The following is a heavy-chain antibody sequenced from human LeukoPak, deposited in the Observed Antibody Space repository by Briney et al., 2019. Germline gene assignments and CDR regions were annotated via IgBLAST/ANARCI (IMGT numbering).Heavy chain of an antibody. CDR3: ARDQQWLLAYYFDY. CDR2: IGGSGGST. V-gene: IGHV3-23*01. CDR1: GFTFSSYA. J-gene: IGHJ4*02. D-gene: IGHD3-22*01. Sequence: PGGSLRLSCAASGFTFSSYAMSWVRQAPGKGLEWVSAIGGSGGSTYYADSVKGRFTISRDNSKNTLYLQMNSLRAEDTAVYYCARDQQWLLAYYFDYWGQGTLVTVSS.